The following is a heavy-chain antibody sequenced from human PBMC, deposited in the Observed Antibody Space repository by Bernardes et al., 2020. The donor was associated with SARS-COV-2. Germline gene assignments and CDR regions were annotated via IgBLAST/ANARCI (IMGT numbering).Heavy chain of an antibody. V-gene: IGHV4-59*08. Sequence: SETLSLTCTASGAINDYKWSWIRQPPGKGLEWIGYIYHNGVTNYNPSLKGRVTISIDTSKNQFSLKVGSVTAADTAVYFCARFWSGMDVWGHGTTVTVSS. J-gene: IGHJ6*02. CDR3: ARFWSGMDV. CDR2: IYHNGVT. CDR1: GAINDYK. D-gene: IGHD3-3*01.